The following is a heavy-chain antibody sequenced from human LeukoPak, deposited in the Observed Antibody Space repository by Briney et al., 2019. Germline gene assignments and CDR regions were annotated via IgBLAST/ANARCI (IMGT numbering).Heavy chain of an antibody. CDR2: IWYGGSNK. CDR3: AMYSGYSDAFDI. D-gene: IGHD5-12*01. Sequence: GGSLRLSCAASGFTFSSYGMHWVRQAPGKGLEWVAVIWYGGSNKYYADSVKGRFTISRDNSKNTLYLQMNSLRAEDTAAYYCAMYSGYSDAFDIWGQGTMVTVSS. CDR1: GFTFSSYG. V-gene: IGHV3-33*08. J-gene: IGHJ3*02.